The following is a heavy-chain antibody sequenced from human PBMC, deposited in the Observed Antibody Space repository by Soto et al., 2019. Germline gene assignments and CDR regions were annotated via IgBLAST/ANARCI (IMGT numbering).Heavy chain of an antibody. CDR2: ISGSGGST. CDR1: GFTFSSYA. Sequence: EVQLLESGGGLVQPGGSLRLSCAASGFTFSSYAMSWVRQAPGKGLEWVSAISGSGGSTYYADSVKGRFTISRDNSKNTLYQQMNSLRAEDTAVYYCAKDSLTYYYGSGSYTVPDTDYFDYWGQGTLVTVSS. V-gene: IGHV3-23*01. J-gene: IGHJ4*02. D-gene: IGHD3-10*01. CDR3: AKDSLTYYYGSGSYTVPDTDYFDY.